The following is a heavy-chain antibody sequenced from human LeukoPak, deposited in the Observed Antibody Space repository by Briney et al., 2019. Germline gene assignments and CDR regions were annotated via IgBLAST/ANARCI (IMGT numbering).Heavy chain of an antibody. J-gene: IGHJ3*02. CDR1: GFTFSSYS. CDR3: ARADYGDYGDAFDI. D-gene: IGHD4-17*01. CDR2: ISSSSSYV. V-gene: IGHV3-21*01. Sequence: GGSLRLSCAASGFTFSSYSMNWVRQAPGKGLEWVSSISSSSSYVYYADSVKGRFTISRDNAKNSLYLQMNSLRAEDTAVYYCARADYGDYGDAFDIWGQGTMVTVSS.